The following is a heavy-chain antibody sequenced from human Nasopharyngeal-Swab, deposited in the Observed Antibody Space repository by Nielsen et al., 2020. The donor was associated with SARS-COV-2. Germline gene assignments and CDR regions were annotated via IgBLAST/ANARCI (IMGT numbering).Heavy chain of an antibody. J-gene: IGHJ4*02. Sequence: ASVKVSCKASGYTFTGYYMHWVRQAPGQGLEWMGRINPNSGGTNYAQKFQGRVTMTRDTSISTAYMELRSLRSDDTAVYYCARDHPTYPSYWGQGTLVTVSS. CDR3: ARDHPTYPSY. CDR1: GYTFTGYY. CDR2: INPNSGGT. D-gene: IGHD2-2*01. V-gene: IGHV1-2*06.